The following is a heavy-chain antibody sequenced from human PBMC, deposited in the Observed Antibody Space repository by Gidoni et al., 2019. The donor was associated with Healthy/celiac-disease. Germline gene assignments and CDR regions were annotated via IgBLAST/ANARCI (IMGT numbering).Heavy chain of an antibody. D-gene: IGHD6-13*01. CDR3: AREPLYSSSSEWDY. CDR1: GFTLSSYS. J-gene: IGHJ4*02. CDR2: ISSSSSYI. V-gene: IGHV3-21*01. Sequence: EVQLVESGGGLVKPGGSLRLSCAASGFTLSSYSMNWVRQAPGKGLEWVSSISSSSSYIYYADSVKGRFTISRDNAKNSLYLQMNSLRAEDTAVYYCAREPLYSSSSEWDYWGQGTLVTVSS.